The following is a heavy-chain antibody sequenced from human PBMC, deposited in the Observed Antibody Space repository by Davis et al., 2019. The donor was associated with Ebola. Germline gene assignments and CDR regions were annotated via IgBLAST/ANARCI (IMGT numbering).Heavy chain of an antibody. V-gene: IGHV1-69*13. Sequence: SVKVSCKASGGTFSSYAISWVRQAPGQGLEWMGGIIPIFGTANYAQKFQGRVTITADESTSTAYMELSSLRSEDTAVYYCAREGYGHDYGDPHWFDPWGQGTLVTVSS. D-gene: IGHD4-17*01. CDR1: GGTFSSYA. CDR3: AREGYGHDYGDPHWFDP. J-gene: IGHJ5*02. CDR2: IIPIFGTA.